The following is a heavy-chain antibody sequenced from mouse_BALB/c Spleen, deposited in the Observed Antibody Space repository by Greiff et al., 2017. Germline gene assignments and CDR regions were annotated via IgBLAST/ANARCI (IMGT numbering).Heavy chain of an antibody. CDR3: TRRSYYYGSSWDY. CDR2: IYPGDGDT. V-gene: IGHV1-82*01. J-gene: IGHJ2*01. CDR1: GYAFSSSW. D-gene: IGHD1-1*01. Sequence: QVQLQQSGPELVKPGASVKISCKASGYAFSSSWMNWVQQRPGQGLEWIGRIYPGDGDTNYNQKFKDKATLTVYKSSSTAYMQLSSPTSEDSAVYYCTRRSYYYGSSWDYWGQGTTLTVSS.